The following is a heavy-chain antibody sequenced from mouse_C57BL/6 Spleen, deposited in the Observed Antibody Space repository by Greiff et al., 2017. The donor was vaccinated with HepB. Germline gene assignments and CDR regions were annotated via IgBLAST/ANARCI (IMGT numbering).Heavy chain of an antibody. J-gene: IGHJ4*01. CDR2: IDPANGNT. Sequence: VQLQQPVAELVRPGASVKLSCTASGFNIKNTYMHWVKQRPEQGLEWIGRIDPANGNTKYAPKFQGKATITADTSSNTAYLQLSSLTSEDTAIYYCARAPGYYGSSYDYAMDYWGQGTSVTVSS. CDR3: ARAPGYYGSSYDYAMDY. D-gene: IGHD1-1*01. CDR1: GFNIKNTY. V-gene: IGHV14-3*01.